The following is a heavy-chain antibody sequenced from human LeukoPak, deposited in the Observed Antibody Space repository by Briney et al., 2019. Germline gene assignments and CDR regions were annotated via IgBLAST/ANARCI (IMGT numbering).Heavy chain of an antibody. D-gene: IGHD6-13*01. V-gene: IGHV4-59*01. J-gene: IGHJ4*02. Sequence: SETLSLTCTVSGGSISSYYWSWIRQPPGKGLEWIGYIYYSGSTNYNPSLKSRVTISVDTSKNQFSLKLSSVTAADTAVYYCAREVGIAAAGTDYFDYWGQGTLVTVSS. CDR1: GGSISSYY. CDR3: AREVGIAAAGTDYFDY. CDR2: IYYSGST.